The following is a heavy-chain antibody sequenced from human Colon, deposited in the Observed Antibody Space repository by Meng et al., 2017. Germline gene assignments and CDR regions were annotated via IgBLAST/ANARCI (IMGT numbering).Heavy chain of an antibody. CDR1: GGSISISGYY. CDR2: IGHSGIT. CDR3: VRSSGWVRTGFDP. Sequence: QPQLQESGPGLVKSLEAPSLTCIVSGGSISISGYYWGWIRQPPGKGLEWIGSIGHSGITYYTPSLKSRVTVSIDTSKSQFSLKLTSVTAADTAVYYCVRSSGWVRTGFDPWGQGTLVTVSS. D-gene: IGHD6-19*01. V-gene: IGHV4-39*01. J-gene: IGHJ5*02.